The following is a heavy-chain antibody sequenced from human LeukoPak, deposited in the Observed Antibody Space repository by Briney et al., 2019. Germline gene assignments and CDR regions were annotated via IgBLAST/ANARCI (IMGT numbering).Heavy chain of an antibody. J-gene: IGHJ4*02. CDR3: AGGIAVTGFDY. CDR2: IYPGDSDT. Sequence: GESLKISCKGSGYSFTNYWIGWVRQMPGKGLEWMGIIYPGDSDTRYSPSFQGQVTTSADKSISTAYLQWSSLKASDTAMYFCAGGIAVTGFDYWGQGALVTVSS. CDR1: GYSFTNYW. V-gene: IGHV5-51*01. D-gene: IGHD6-19*01.